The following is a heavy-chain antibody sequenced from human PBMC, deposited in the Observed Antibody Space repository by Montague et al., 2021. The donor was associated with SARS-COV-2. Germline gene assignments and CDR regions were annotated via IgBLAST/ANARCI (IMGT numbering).Heavy chain of an antibody. CDR3: ARAVRGVIILSPYSAMDV. V-gene: IGHV4-34*01. Sequence: SETLSLTCAVYGGSFSAYYWNWIRQPPGKGLEWIGGINHSGRTNFNPSLKSRVTVSLDTSKNQFSLKLSSVTAADTAVYYCARAVRGVIILSPYSAMDVWGQGTSVTVSS. D-gene: IGHD3-10*01. J-gene: IGHJ6*02. CDR2: INHSGRT. CDR1: GGSFSAYY.